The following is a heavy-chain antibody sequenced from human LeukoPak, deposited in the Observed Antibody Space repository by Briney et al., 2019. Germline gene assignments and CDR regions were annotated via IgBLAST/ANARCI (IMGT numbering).Heavy chain of an antibody. CDR3: ARDRVGGYTYGGNWFDP. CDR1: GYTFTGYY. CDR2: INPNSGGT. D-gene: IGHD5-18*01. J-gene: IGHJ5*02. Sequence: ASVKVSYKASGYTFTGYYMHWVRQAPGQGLEWMGWINPNSGGTNYAQKFQGRVTMTRDTSISTAYMELSRLRSDDTAVYYCARDRVGGYTYGGNWFDPWGQGTLVTVSS. V-gene: IGHV1-2*02.